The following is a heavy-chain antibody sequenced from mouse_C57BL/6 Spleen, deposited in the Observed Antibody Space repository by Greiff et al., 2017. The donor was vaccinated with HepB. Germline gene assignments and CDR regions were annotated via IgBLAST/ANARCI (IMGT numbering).Heavy chain of an antibody. J-gene: IGHJ3*01. CDR2: ISSGGSYT. CDR1: GFTFSSYG. CDR3: ARHGGYSNYPWFAY. Sequence: EVQGVESGGDLVKPGGSLKLSCAASGFTFSSYGMSWVRQTPDKRLEWVATISSGGSYTYYPDSVKGRFTISRDNAKNTLYPQMSSLKSEDTAMYYCARHGGYSNYPWFAYWGQGTLVTVSA. V-gene: IGHV5-6*01. D-gene: IGHD2-5*01.